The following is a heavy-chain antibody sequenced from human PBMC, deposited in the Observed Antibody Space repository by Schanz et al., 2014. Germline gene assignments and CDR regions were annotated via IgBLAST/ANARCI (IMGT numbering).Heavy chain of an antibody. J-gene: IGHJ5*02. Sequence: QLQLQESGPGLVKPSETLSLTCTVSGGSIRRSTYYWGWIRQPPGKGLEWVASIYNSGSAYYGPSPKSRVTIPVETSKTQFSLRLNSVTASDTAVYYCVRQLLWFGESGVDTWGQGTLVVVSS. CDR2: IYNSGSA. D-gene: IGHD3-10*01. CDR3: VRQLLWFGESGVDT. V-gene: IGHV4-39*01. CDR1: GGSIRRSTYY.